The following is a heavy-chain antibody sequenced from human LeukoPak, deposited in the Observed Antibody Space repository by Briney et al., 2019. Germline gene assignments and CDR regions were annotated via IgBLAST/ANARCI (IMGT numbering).Heavy chain of an antibody. CDR2: IKSKTDGGTT. D-gene: IGHD5-24*01. V-gene: IGHV3-15*01. CDR3: TTALSTVEMATIPFDY. Sequence: GGSLRLSCAASGFTFSNAWMSWVRQAPGKGLEWVGRIKSKTDGGTTDYAASVKGRFTISRDDSKNTLYLQMNSLKTEDTAVYYCTTALSTVEMATIPFDYWGQGTLVTVSS. J-gene: IGHJ4*02. CDR1: GFTFSNAW.